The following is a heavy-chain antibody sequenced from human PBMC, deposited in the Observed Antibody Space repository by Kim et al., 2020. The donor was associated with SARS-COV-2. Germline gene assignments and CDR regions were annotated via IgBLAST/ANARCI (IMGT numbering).Heavy chain of an antibody. CDR3: AIWDTNWFDP. CDR2: IYYSGIT. D-gene: IGHD3-16*01. J-gene: IGHJ5*02. CDR1: GGSISGYY. V-gene: IGHV4-59*13. Sequence: SETLSLTCIVSGGSISGYYWSWIRQPPGKGLEWIGYIYYSGITNCNPSLKSRVTISADTSKKQLSLKLSSVTAADKAVYYCAIWDTNWFDPWGQGTLVTV.